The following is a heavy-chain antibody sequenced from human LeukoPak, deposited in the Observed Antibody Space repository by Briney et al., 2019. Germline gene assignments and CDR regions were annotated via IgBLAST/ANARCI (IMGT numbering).Heavy chain of an antibody. CDR1: GFTFSSSA. Sequence: GGSLRLSCAASGFTFSSSAMSWVRQVPGKGLEWVSYISSSSSTIYYADSVKGRFTISRDNAKNSLYLQMNSLRDEDTAVYYCARAAHYDFWSGYSIKSPQGDYWGQGTLVTVSS. CDR2: ISSSSSTI. CDR3: ARAAHYDFWSGYSIKSPQGDY. J-gene: IGHJ4*02. V-gene: IGHV3-48*02. D-gene: IGHD3-3*01.